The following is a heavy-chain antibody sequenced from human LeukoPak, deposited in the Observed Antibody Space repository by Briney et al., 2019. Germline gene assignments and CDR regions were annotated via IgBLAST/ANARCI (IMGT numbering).Heavy chain of an antibody. CDR3: ARKGGSGSYYKVYYYYGMDV. J-gene: IGHJ6*02. CDR2: ISSSGSTI. CDR1: GFTFSSYE. Sequence: PGGSLRLSCAASGFTFSSYEMNWVRQAPEKGLEWVSYISSSGSTIYYADSVKGRFTISRDNAKNSLYLQMNSLRAEDTAVYYCARKGGSGSYYKVYYYYGMDVWGQGTTVTVSS. D-gene: IGHD3-10*01. V-gene: IGHV3-48*03.